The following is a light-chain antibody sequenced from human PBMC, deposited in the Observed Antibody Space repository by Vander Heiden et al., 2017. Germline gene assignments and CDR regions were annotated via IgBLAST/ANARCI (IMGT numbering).Light chain of an antibody. J-gene: IGKJ3*01. V-gene: IGKV1-39*01. CDR2: AAS. CDR1: QSISTY. CDR3: QQSYSTLT. Sequence: DIQMTQSPSSLSASVGDIVTITCRASQSISTYLNWYQQKPGKAPRLLIYAASSLQSGVPSRFSGSGSGTDFTLTISSLQPEDFATYYCQQSYSTLTFGPGTNLDIK.